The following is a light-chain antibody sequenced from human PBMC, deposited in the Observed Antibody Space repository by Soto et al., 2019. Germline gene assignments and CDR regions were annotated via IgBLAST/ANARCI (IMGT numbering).Light chain of an antibody. J-gene: IGKJ1*01. CDR2: HAS. V-gene: IGKV3-11*01. CDR1: QSISKF. CDR3: QQRSNWWT. Sequence: EIVLTQSPATLSLSPGERATLSFRASQSISKFLAWYQQKPGQSPRLLIYHASNRATGIPGRFSGSGSGTDFTLTISSLEPEDFAVYYCQQRSNWWTFGQGTKVDI.